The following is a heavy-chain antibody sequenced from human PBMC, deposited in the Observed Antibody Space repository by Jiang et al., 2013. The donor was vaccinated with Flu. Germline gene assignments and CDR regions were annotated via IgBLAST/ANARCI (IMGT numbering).Heavy chain of an antibody. Sequence: SGAEVKKPGSSVKVSRKASGGTFSSYAISWVRQAPGQGLEWMGGIIPIFGTANYAQKFQGRVTITADESTSTAYMELSSLRSEDTAVYYCARDLTHSGYDFGNWFDPWGQGTLVTVSS. J-gene: IGHJ5*02. CDR1: GGTFSSYA. CDR3: ARDLTHSGYDFGNWFDP. V-gene: IGHV1-69*01. CDR2: IIPIFGTA. D-gene: IGHD5-12*01.